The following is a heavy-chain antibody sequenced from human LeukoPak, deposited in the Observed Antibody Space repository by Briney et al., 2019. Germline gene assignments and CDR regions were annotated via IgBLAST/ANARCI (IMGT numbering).Heavy chain of an antibody. Sequence: GGSLRLSCAASGFTVSSNYMSWVRQAPGKGLEWVSFIYNHGSTYYADSVEGRFSISRDNSKNTLYLHMASLRAEDTAVYYCAGGYRPAADCYGIGFFDFWGQGILVTVSS. J-gene: IGHJ4*02. CDR1: GFTVSSNY. CDR3: AGGYRPAADCYGIGFFDF. CDR2: IYNHGST. V-gene: IGHV3-66*01. D-gene: IGHD2-21*02.